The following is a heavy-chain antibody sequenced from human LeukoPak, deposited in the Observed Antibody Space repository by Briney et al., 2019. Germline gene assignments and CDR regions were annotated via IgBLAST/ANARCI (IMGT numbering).Heavy chain of an antibody. CDR3: AKDPNSSGWPKYYFDY. D-gene: IGHD6-19*01. J-gene: IGHJ4*02. CDR1: GFTFSSYA. V-gene: IGHV3-23*01. CDR2: ISGSGGST. Sequence: PGGSLRLSCAASGFTFSSYAMSWVRQAPGKGLEWVSAISGSGGSTYYADSVKGRFTISGDNSKNTLYLQMNSLRAEDTAVYYCAKDPNSSGWPKYYFDYWGQGTLVTVSS.